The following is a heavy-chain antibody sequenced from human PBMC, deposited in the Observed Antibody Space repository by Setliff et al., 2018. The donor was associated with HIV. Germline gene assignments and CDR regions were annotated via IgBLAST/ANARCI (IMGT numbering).Heavy chain of an antibody. J-gene: IGHJ6*02. CDR1: GGSISSGTYY. CDR2: IYTSGST. V-gene: IGHV4-61*02. CDR3: ARENGRTNYYYYYGMDV. Sequence: PSEILSLTCTVPGGSISSGTYYWTWVRQPAGKGLEWIGRIYTSGSTNYNPSLKSRVTISLDTSKNQITLKLSSVTAADPAVYYCARENGRTNYYYYYGMDVWGQGTTVTVSS.